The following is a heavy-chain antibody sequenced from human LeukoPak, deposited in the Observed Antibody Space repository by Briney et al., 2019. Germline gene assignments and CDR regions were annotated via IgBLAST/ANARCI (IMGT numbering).Heavy chain of an antibody. Sequence: GAAVKVSCKASGYTFPNFGITWVRHAPGQGLEWMGWISPNSGNTKSAQKFQGRVTMTTDTSTSTAYMELRSLRSDDTAVYYCAREGSYIYYDSSGYYPAKHYYFDYWGQGTLVTVSS. J-gene: IGHJ4*02. CDR3: AREGSYIYYDSSGYYPAKHYYFDY. V-gene: IGHV1-18*01. D-gene: IGHD3-22*01. CDR1: GYTFPNFG. CDR2: ISPNSGNT.